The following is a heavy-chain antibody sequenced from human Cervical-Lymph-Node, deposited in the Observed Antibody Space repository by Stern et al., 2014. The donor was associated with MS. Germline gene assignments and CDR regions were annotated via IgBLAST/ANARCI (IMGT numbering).Heavy chain of an antibody. Sequence: VQLVESGAEVRKPGASVKVSCKASGYTFSSYGISWVRQAPGQGLEWLGWISVYNGNTKNAQKFQGRVTMTTDTSTSTAYMELRSLRSDDTAVYYCARDLHQLLDYYAIDVWGQGTTVTVSS. CDR2: ISVYNGNT. V-gene: IGHV1-18*01. CDR1: GYTFSSYG. CDR3: ARDLHQLLDYYAIDV. J-gene: IGHJ6*02. D-gene: IGHD2-2*01.